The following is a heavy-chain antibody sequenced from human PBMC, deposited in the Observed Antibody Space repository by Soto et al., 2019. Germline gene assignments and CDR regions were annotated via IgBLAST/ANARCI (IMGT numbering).Heavy chain of an antibody. V-gene: IGHV4-4*02. CDR1: GGSISSSNW. CDR3: ALAVPDNPEGDACDY. J-gene: IGHJ4*02. D-gene: IGHD2-15*01. Sequence: SETLSLTCAVSGGSISSSNWWSWVRQPPGKGLEWIGEIYHSGSTNYNPSLKSRVTISVDKAKNQFSLKLSSVTAADTAVYYWALAVPDNPEGDACDYLGQGTPGTVS. CDR2: IYHSGST.